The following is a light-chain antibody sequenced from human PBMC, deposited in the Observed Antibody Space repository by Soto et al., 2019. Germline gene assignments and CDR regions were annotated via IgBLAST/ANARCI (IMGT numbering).Light chain of an antibody. Sequence: EIVLTQSPGTLPLSPGERATLSCRASQSVSSRFLAGYQQKPGQAPKVLIYGASTRATGIPDRFSGSGSGTDFTLTISRLEPEDFAVYYCQQYESSRTFGQGTKVEIK. CDR2: GAS. J-gene: IGKJ1*01. CDR3: QQYESSRT. CDR1: QSVSSRF. V-gene: IGKV3-20*01.